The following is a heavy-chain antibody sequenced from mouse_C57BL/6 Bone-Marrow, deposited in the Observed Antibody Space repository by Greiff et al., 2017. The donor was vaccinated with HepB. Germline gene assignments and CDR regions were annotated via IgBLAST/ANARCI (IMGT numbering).Heavy chain of an antibody. CDR3: ARMEAYQVLFAY. D-gene: IGHD3-2*02. J-gene: IGHJ3*01. CDR2: IYPGSGST. Sequence: QVQLQLPGAELVKPGASVKMSCKASGYAFTSYWITWVKQRPGHGLEWIGDIYPGSGSTNYNEKFKSKATLTVDTSSSTAYMQLSSLTSEDSAVYDCARMEAYQVLFAYRGQVTWVTVSA. CDR1: GYAFTSYW. V-gene: IGHV1-55*01.